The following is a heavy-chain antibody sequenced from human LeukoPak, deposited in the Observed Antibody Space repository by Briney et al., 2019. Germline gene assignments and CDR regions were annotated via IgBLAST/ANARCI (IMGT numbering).Heavy chain of an antibody. CDR1: GHTFTGYY. V-gene: IGHV1-2*04. CDR3: ARDTSYYFDY. CDR2: INPNSGGT. D-gene: IGHD2/OR15-2a*01. Sequence: GASVKVSCKASGHTFTGYYIHWVRQAPGQGLEWMGWINPNSGGTNYAQNFQGWVTMTRDTSISTAYMELSRLRSDDTAVYYCARDTSYYFDYWGQGTLVTVSS. J-gene: IGHJ4*02.